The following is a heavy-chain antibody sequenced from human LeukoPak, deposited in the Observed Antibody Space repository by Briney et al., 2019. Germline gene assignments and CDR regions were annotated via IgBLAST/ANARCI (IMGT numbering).Heavy chain of an antibody. Sequence: GGSLRLSCAASGFSFSVYWMHWVRQAPGKGLVWVSRINSDGSSTTYADSVKGRFTISRDNAKNTLYLQMNSLRAEDTAVYYCARASPPTYCSGGSCYSKYYYYYMDVWGKGTTVTVSS. CDR1: GFSFSVYW. V-gene: IGHV3-74*01. CDR3: ARASPPTYCSGGSCYSKYYYYYMDV. CDR2: INSDGSST. J-gene: IGHJ6*03. D-gene: IGHD2-15*01.